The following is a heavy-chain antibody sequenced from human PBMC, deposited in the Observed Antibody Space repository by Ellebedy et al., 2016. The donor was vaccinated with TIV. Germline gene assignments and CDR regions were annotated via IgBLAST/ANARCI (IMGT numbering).Heavy chain of an antibody. CDR2: IWYDGINK. V-gene: IGHV3-33*01. J-gene: IGHJ4*02. CDR1: GFSFSSYG. D-gene: IGHD3-22*01. CDR3: ARDTYYDSSGYYYGDY. Sequence: PGGSLRLSCAASGFSFSSYGMHWVRQAPGKGLEWVAVIWYDGINKYYVDSVKGRFTISRDNSKNTLYLQMNSLRAEDTAVYYCARDTYYDSSGYYYGDYWGQGTLVTVSS.